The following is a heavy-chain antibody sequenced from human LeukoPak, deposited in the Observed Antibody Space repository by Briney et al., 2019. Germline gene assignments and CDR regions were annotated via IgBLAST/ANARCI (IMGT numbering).Heavy chain of an antibody. CDR3: ARDAYLGALDI. J-gene: IGHJ3*02. CDR2: INPNSGGT. Sequence: ASVKVSCKASGYTFTGYYIKWVRQAPGQGLEWMGWINPNSGGTNYAQKFQGRVTMTRDTSINTAHMELSRLRYDDTAVYYCARDAYLGALDIWGQGTMVTVSS. CDR1: GYTFTGYY. D-gene: IGHD2/OR15-2a*01. V-gene: IGHV1-2*02.